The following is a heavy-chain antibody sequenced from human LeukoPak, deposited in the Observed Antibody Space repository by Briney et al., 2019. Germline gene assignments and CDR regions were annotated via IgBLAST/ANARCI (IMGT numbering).Heavy chain of an antibody. Sequence: GGSLRLSCTTSGFTFDDFSMSWVRQAPGKGLEWVSSISSSSTYIYYAGSVQGRFTISRDNAKNSLYLQMNSLRAEDTAVYYCAREGRSSGWYYFDYWGQGTLVTVSS. J-gene: IGHJ4*02. D-gene: IGHD6-19*01. V-gene: IGHV3-21*01. CDR3: AREGRSSGWYYFDY. CDR1: GFTFDDFS. CDR2: ISSSSTYI.